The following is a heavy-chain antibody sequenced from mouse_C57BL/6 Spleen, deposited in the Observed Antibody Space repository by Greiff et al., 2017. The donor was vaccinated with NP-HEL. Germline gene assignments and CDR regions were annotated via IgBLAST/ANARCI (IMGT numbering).Heavy chain of an antibody. Sequence: QVQLQQSGAELAKPGASVKLSCKASGYTFTSYWMHWVKQRPGQGLEWIGYINPSSGYTKYNQKFKDKATLTEDKSSSTAYMQLSSLTYEDSAVYYCAREDLSYAMGYWGQGTSVTVSS. CDR3: AREDLSYAMGY. V-gene: IGHV1-7*01. J-gene: IGHJ4*01. CDR2: INPSSGYT. CDR1: GYTFTSYW. D-gene: IGHD1-1*01.